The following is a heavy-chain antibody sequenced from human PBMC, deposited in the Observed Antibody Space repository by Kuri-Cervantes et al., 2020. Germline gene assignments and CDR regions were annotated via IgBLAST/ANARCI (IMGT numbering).Heavy chain of an antibody. J-gene: IGHJ4*02. CDR3: AKVSYGSSHGSGSH. CDR1: GFTFGDYA. D-gene: IGHD3-10*01. CDR2: ISWNSGSI. V-gene: IGHV3-9*01. Sequence: GGSLRLSCAASGFTFGDYAMHWVRQAPGKGLEWVSGISWNSGSIGYADSVKGRFTISRDNAKNSLYLQMNSLRVEDTAVYYCAKVSYGSSHGSGSHWGQGTLVTVSS.